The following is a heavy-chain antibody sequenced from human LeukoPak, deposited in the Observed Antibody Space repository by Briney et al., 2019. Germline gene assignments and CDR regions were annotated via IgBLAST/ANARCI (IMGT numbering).Heavy chain of an antibody. CDR3: AKDLKYTGSLRIADF. D-gene: IGHD1-26*01. Sequence: GGSLRLSCAASGFTFSSYAMSWVRQAPGKGLEWVSLISGSGGSTNYADSVKGRFTISRDNSKNMLYVQMNSLRAENTAVYYCAKDLKYTGSLRIADFWGQGTLVTVSS. CDR2: ISGSGGST. V-gene: IGHV3-23*01. J-gene: IGHJ4*02. CDR1: GFTFSSYA.